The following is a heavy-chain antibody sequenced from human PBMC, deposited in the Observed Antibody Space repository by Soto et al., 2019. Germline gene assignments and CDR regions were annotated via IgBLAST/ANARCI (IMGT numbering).Heavy chain of an antibody. J-gene: IGHJ5*02. V-gene: IGHV3-48*03. CDR3: ARSWGLYCSSSRCYSPWFDP. CDR1: GFTFNSHE. CDR2: ISSSGGSI. D-gene: IGHD2-2*02. Sequence: LRLSCAGSGFTFNSHEMTWVRQAPGKGLECISSISSSGGSIYYADSVKGRFTVSRDNAKNSLYLQMNSLRAEDTAVYYCARSWGLYCSSSRCYSPWFDPWGRGALVTVPQ.